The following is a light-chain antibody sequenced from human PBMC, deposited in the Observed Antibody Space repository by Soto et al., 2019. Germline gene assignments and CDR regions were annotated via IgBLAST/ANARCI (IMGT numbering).Light chain of an antibody. Sequence: DIQMTQSPSTLSASVGDRVTITCRASRSAGEWLAWYKQKPGKAPKLLIYEVSRLHSGVPSRFSAGGSETEFSLTIDSLQPDYFAIYYCQRFNSVRYTFGPGTKVEIK. CDR3: QRFNSVRYT. V-gene: IGKV1-5*03. CDR2: EVS. CDR1: RSAGEW. J-gene: IGKJ2*01.